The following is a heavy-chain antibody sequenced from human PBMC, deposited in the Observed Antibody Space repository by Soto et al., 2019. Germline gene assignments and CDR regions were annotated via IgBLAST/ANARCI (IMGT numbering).Heavy chain of an antibody. Sequence: GGSLRLSCAASGFTFSGSAMHWVRQASGKGLEWVGRIRSKANSYATAYAASVKGRFTISRDDSKNTAYLQMNSLKTEDTALYYCTRHHFYDSSGYYPGYWGQGTLVTAPQ. CDR3: TRHHFYDSSGYYPGY. V-gene: IGHV3-73*01. CDR2: IRSKANSYAT. CDR1: GFTFSGSA. D-gene: IGHD3-22*01. J-gene: IGHJ4*02.